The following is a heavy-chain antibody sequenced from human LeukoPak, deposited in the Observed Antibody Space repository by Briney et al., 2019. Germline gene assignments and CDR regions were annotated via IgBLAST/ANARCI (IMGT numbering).Heavy chain of an antibody. CDR2: IFPSGGEI. CDR1: GFTFSTFA. J-gene: IGHJ6*03. Sequence: GGSLRLSCAASGFTFSTFAMIWVRQPPGKGLEWVSSIFPSGGEIHYADSVKGRFTISRDNSKNTLYLQMSSLRAEDTAVYFCARGGPPGYYYDYYMDVWGKGTTVTISS. CDR3: ARGGPPGYYYDYYMDV. V-gene: IGHV3-23*01.